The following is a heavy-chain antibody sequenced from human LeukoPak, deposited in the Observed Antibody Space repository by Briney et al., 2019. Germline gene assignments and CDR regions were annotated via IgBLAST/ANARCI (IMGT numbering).Heavy chain of an antibody. D-gene: IGHD2-15*01. CDR3: VGQTHKDY. V-gene: IGHV3-53*01. J-gene: IGHJ4*02. Sequence: PGGSLRLSCAASGFTVSNSYMSWVRQAPGKGLEWVSVLYSGGGAYYTDSVRGRFTISRDSSKNTLYLQMNSLRADDTAVYFLVGQTHKDYWGQGSLVTVSS. CDR2: LYSGGGA. CDR1: GFTVSNSY.